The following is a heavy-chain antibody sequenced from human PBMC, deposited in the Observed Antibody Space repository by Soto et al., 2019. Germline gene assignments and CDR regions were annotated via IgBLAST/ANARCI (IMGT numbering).Heavy chain of an antibody. V-gene: IGHV3-30*03. D-gene: IGHD3-3*02. CDR2: ISYDGSNK. CDR1: GFTFSSYG. Sequence: GGSLRLSCAASGFTFSSYGMHWVRQAPGKGLEWVAVISYDGSNKYYADSVKGRFTISRDNSKNTLYLQMNSLRAEDTAVYYCADTSALAPHWGQGTLVTVSS. CDR3: ADTSALAPH. J-gene: IGHJ4*02.